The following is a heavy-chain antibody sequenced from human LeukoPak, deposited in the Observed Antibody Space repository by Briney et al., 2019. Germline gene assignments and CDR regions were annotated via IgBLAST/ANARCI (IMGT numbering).Heavy chain of an antibody. D-gene: IGHD2-2*01. Sequence: SVKVSCKASGYTFTGYYMHWVRQAPGQGLEWMGRIIPIFGTANYAQKFQGRVTITTDESTSTAYMELSSLRSEDTAVYYCASLVVPAARGDYWGQGTLVTVSS. CDR3: ASLVVPAARGDY. CDR2: IIPIFGTA. J-gene: IGHJ4*02. CDR1: GYTFTGYY. V-gene: IGHV1-69*05.